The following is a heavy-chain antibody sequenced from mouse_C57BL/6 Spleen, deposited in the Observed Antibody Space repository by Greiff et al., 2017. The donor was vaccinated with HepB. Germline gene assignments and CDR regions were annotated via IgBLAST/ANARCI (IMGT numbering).Heavy chain of an antibody. Sequence: QVQLKQPGAELVKPGASVKMSCKASGYTFTSYWITWVKQRPGQGLEWIGDIYPGSGSTNYNEKFKSKATLTVDTSSSTAYMQLSSLTSEDSAVYYCARESYYYGSSYAFAYWGQGTLVTVSA. CDR1: GYTFTSYW. D-gene: IGHD1-1*01. J-gene: IGHJ3*01. CDR3: ARESYYYGSSYAFAY. CDR2: IYPGSGST. V-gene: IGHV1-55*01.